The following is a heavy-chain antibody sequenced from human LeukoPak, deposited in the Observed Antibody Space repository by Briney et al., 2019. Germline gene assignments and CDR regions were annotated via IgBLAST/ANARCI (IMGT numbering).Heavy chain of an antibody. V-gene: IGHV3-21*01. CDR2: IYSSSRYI. J-gene: IGHJ4*02. Sequence: PGGSLRLSCAASGFTFSSYSMNWVRHAPGKGLGWVSSIYSSSRYIYYADSVKGRFTISRDNAKNSLYLQMNSLRAEDTAVYYCARRFPSYVYSSGWFRGCTEGFDNWGQGTLGTVSS. D-gene: IGHD6-19*01. CDR3: ARRFPSYVYSSGWFRGCTEGFDN. CDR1: GFTFSSYS.